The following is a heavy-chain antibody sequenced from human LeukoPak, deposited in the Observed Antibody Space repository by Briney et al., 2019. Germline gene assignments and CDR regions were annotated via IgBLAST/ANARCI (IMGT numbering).Heavy chain of an antibody. J-gene: IGHJ6*03. V-gene: IGHV3-30*02. CDR3: AKVRDTAMVTDYYYMDV. CDR2: IRYDGSNK. CDR1: GFTFSSYG. D-gene: IGHD5-18*01. Sequence: GGTLRLSCAASGFTFSSYGMSWVRQAPGKGLEWVAFIRYDGSNKYYADSVKGRFTISRDNSKNTLYLQMNSLRAEDTAVYYCAKVRDTAMVTDYYYMDVWGKGTTVTISS.